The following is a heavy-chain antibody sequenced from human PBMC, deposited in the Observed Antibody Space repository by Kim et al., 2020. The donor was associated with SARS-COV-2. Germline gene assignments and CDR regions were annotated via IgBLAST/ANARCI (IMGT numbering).Heavy chain of an antibody. D-gene: IGHD2-15*01. Sequence: SETLSLTCTVSGGSISSYYWSWIRQPPGKGLEWIGYIYYSGSTNYNPSLKSRVTISVDTSKNQFSLKLSSVTAADTAVYYCAREGGYCSGGSCYSYDAFDIWGQGTMVTVSS. V-gene: IGHV4-59*01. CDR2: IYYSGST. CDR3: AREGGYCSGGSCYSYDAFDI. CDR1: GGSISSYY. J-gene: IGHJ3*02.